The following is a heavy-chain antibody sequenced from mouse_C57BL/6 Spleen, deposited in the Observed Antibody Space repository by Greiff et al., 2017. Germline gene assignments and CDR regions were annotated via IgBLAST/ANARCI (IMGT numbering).Heavy chain of an antibody. Sequence: EVKLMESGGGLVKPGGSLKLSCAASGFTFSSYAMSWVRQTPEKRLEWVATISDGGSYTYYPDNVKGRFTISRDNAKNNLYLQMSHLKSEDTAMYYCARDSVVFDYWGQGTTLTVSS. V-gene: IGHV5-4*01. CDR1: GFTFSSYA. D-gene: IGHD1-1*01. CDR2: ISDGGSYT. CDR3: ARDSVVFDY. J-gene: IGHJ2*01.